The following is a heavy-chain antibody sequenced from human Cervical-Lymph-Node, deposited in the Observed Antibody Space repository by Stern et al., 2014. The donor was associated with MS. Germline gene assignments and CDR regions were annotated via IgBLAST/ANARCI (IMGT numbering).Heavy chain of an antibody. Sequence: EVQLEESGGGLVQPGGSVRLSCAASGFTFNTNGMSWVRQAPGEGLEWVSSISGSCDSTRYADSMKGRFTISRDNSKNTLYLQMNSLRAEDTAVYYCAKNRHDSWSSLLGGDYWGQGTLVTVSS. D-gene: IGHD6-13*01. CDR2: ISGSCDST. CDR3: AKNRHDSWSSLLGGDY. V-gene: IGHV3-23*04. J-gene: IGHJ4*02. CDR1: GFTFNTNG.